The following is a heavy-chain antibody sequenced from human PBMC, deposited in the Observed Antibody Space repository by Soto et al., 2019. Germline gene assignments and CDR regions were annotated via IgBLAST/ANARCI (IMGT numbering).Heavy chain of an antibody. CDR2: TSFSCYT. D-gene: IGHD3-22*01. CDR1: GDSVSGGDSY. CDR3: VRGGNPYHYATSGPGTFDK. J-gene: IGHJ4*02. Sequence: QVQLQESGPGLVKPSQTLSLTCTVSGDSVSGGDSYWSWIRQPPGKALEWIGYTSFSCYTSYTPSLKSPVTISVDMSKSHFSLRLTSVTAADTAIYYCVRGGNPYHYATSGPGTFDKWGQGTLVSVSS. V-gene: IGHV4-30-4*01.